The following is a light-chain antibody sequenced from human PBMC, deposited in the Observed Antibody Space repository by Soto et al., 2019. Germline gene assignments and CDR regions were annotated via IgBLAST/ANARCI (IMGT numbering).Light chain of an antibody. J-gene: IGLJ3*02. CDR2: EVS. CDR3: CSYTSSSTPWV. CDR1: SSDVGGYNY. Sequence: QSALTQPASVSGSPGQSITISCTGTSSDVGGYNYVSWYQQHPGKAPKLMIYEVSNRPSGVSNRFSDSKSGNTASLTISGLQAEYDADYYCCSYTSSSTPWVFGGGTKLTVL. V-gene: IGLV2-14*01.